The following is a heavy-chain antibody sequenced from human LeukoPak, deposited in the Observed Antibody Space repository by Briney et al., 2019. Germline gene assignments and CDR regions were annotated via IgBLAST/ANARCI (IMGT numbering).Heavy chain of an antibody. Sequence: ASVKVSCKASGYTFTGYYIHCVRQAPGQGLEWMGWINPNSGDTNYAQKFQGRVTMTRDTSISTAYMELSRLRSDDTAVYYCARDMMAMVRGVIIRTLDYWGQGTLVTVSS. D-gene: IGHD3-10*01. J-gene: IGHJ4*02. CDR3: ARDMMAMVRGVIIRTLDY. CDR2: INPNSGDT. CDR1: GYTFTGYY. V-gene: IGHV1-2*02.